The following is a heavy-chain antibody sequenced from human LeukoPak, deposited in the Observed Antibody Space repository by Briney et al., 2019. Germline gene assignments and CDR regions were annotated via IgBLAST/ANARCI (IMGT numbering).Heavy chain of an antibody. CDR2: ISGSGGST. V-gene: IGHV3-23*01. D-gene: IGHD2-15*01. CDR3: AKDPGYCSGGSCYLGRYGMDV. Sequence: GGSLRLSCAASGFTFSSYAMSWVRQAPGKGLEWVSAISGSGGSTYYADSVKGRFTISRDSSKNTLYLQMNSLRAEDTAVYYCAKDPGYCSGGSCYLGRYGMDVWGQGTTVTVSS. J-gene: IGHJ6*02. CDR1: GFTFSSYA.